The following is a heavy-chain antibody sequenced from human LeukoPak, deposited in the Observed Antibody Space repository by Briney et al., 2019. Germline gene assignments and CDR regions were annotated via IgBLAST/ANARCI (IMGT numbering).Heavy chain of an antibody. CDR1: GGSISSYS. Sequence: SETLSLTCVVSGGSISSYSWSWIRQPPGKGLEWIGYIYYSGSTNYNPSLKSRVTISVDTSKNQFSLKLSSVTAADTAVYYCARQRYSGYEGWFDPWGQGNLVTVSS. CDR3: ARQRYSGYEGWFDP. V-gene: IGHV4-59*08. J-gene: IGHJ5*02. D-gene: IGHD5-12*01. CDR2: IYYSGST.